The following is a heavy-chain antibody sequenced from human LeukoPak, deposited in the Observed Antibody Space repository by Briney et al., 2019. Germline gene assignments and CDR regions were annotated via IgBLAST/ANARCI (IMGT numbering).Heavy chain of an antibody. CDR1: GYTFTSYG. V-gene: IGHV1-18*01. J-gene: IGHJ4*02. D-gene: IGHD4-23*01. CDR3: ARGDYGGNSPPDDY. Sequence: ASVKVSCKASGYTFTSYGLSWVRQAPGQGLEWMGWISAYNGHTNYAQNLQGRVTMTTDTSTSTAYMELRSLRSEDTAVYYCARGDYGGNSPPDDYWGQGTLVTVSS. CDR2: ISAYNGHT.